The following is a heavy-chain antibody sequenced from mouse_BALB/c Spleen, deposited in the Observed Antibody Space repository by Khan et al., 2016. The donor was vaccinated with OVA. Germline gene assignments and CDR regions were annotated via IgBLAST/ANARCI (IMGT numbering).Heavy chain of an antibody. Sequence: VQLQQSGAELVRPGTSVKVSCKASGYAFTNYLIEWIKQRPGKGLEWIGVINPGSGGTKYNEKFKGKATLTADKSSSTAYMQLSSLTSDDSAVYYCARKNKASYGNYYTMDYWGEGTSVTVSS. CDR2: INPGSGGT. CDR1: GYAFTNYL. V-gene: IGHV1-54*01. CDR3: ARKNKASYGNYYTMDY. J-gene: IGHJ4*01. D-gene: IGHD2-10*01.